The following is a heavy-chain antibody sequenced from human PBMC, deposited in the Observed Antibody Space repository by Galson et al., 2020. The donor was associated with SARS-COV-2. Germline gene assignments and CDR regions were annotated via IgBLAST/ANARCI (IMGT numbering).Heavy chain of an antibody. CDR1: GFTFSSCG. Sequence: TGGSLRLSCAASGFTFSSCGFHWVRQAPGKGLEYVSGIAISGDKTYYADSVKGRFTISRDNSKNTLYLQMGSLRAEDMAVYYCARDRPGGGWSEADYWGQGILVTVSS. V-gene: IGHV3-64*02. CDR2: IAISGDKT. CDR3: ARDRPGGGWSEADY. D-gene: IGHD6-19*01. J-gene: IGHJ4*02.